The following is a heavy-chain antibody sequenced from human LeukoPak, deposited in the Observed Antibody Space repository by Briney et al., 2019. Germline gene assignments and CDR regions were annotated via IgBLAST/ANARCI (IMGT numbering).Heavy chain of an antibody. CDR3: ARVAFGPYYYDSRAFDY. J-gene: IGHJ4*02. V-gene: IGHV3-21*01. Sequence: GGSLRLSCAASGFTFSNYAMSWVRQAPGKGLEWVSSISSSSSYIYYADSVKGRFTISRDNAKNSLYLQMNSLRAEDTAVYYCARVAFGPYYYDSRAFDYWGQGTLVTVSS. CDR2: ISSSSSYI. CDR1: GFTFSNYA. D-gene: IGHD3-22*01.